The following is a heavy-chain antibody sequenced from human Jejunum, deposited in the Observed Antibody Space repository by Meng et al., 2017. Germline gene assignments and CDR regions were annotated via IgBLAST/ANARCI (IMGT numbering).Heavy chain of an antibody. Sequence: GESLKISCAASGFTFSSYWMTWVRQAPGKGLEWVALVNQDGSDKYYVASVKGRFTISRDNAKNSLYLQMNSLRAEDTAFYFCAKDIRYGSASWACDSWGQGTLVTVSS. D-gene: IGHD6-25*01. CDR1: GFTFSSYW. CDR3: AKDIRYGSASWACDS. V-gene: IGHV3-7*03. CDR2: VNQDGSDK. J-gene: IGHJ4*02.